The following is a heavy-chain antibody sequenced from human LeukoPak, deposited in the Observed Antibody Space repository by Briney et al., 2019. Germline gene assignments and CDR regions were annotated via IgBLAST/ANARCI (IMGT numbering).Heavy chain of an antibody. D-gene: IGHD6-19*01. J-gene: IGHJ6*01. CDR1: GFTFSDYY. V-gene: IGHV3-11*01. CDR2: ISSSGSTI. Sequence: GGSLRLSCAASGFTFSDYYMSWIRQAPGKGLEWVSYISSSGSTIYYADSVKGRFTISRDNAKNSLYLQMNSLRAEDTAVYYCARDHEQWLSTYYYYYGMDVWGKGPRSPSPQ. CDR3: ARDHEQWLSTYYYYYGMDV.